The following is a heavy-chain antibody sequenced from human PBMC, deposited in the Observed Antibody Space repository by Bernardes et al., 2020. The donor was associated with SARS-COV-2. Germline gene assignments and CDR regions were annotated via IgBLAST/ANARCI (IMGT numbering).Heavy chain of an antibody. V-gene: IGHV4-34*01. CDR2: INHSGST. J-gene: IGHJ5*02. CDR3: ARKLRGDYVWGSYRFSYNWFDP. Sequence: LSLTCAVYGGSFSGYYWSWIRQPPGKGLEWIGEINHSGSTNYNPSLKSRVTISVDTSKNQFSLKLSSVTAADTAVYYCARKLRGDYVWGSYRFSYNWFDPWGQGTLVTVSS. CDR1: GGSFSGYY. D-gene: IGHD3-16*02.